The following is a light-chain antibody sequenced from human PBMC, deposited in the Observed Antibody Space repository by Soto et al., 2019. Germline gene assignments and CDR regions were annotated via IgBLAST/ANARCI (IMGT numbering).Light chain of an antibody. J-gene: IGLJ2*01. CDR1: SSDIGAYDY. V-gene: IGLV2-14*01. CDR3: SSYADSSTPVL. CDR2: EVN. Sequence: QSALTQPASLSGSPGQSITISCTGTSSDIGAYDYVSWFQQHPGKAPKLMISEVNNRPSGVSNRFSGSKSGNTASLTISGLQAEDEADYYCSSYADSSTPVLFGGGTKLTVL.